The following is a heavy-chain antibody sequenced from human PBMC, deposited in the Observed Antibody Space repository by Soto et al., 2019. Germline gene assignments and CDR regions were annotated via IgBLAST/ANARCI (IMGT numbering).Heavy chain of an antibody. V-gene: IGHV1-18*04. D-gene: IGHD3-22*01. CDR1: GYTFTSYG. CDR3: ARDTYYYDSSGYLRDYYYYYGMDV. CDR2: ISAYNGNT. J-gene: IGHJ6*02. Sequence: ASVKVSCKASGYTFTSYGISWVRQAPGQGLEWMGWISAYNGNTNYAQKHQGRVTMTTDTSTSTAYMELRSLRSDDTAVYYCARDTYYYDSSGYLRDYYYYYGMDVWGQGTTVTVSS.